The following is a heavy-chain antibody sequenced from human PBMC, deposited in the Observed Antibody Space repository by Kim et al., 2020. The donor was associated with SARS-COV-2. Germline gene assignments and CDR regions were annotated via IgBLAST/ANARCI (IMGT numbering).Heavy chain of an antibody. V-gene: IGHV3-11*06. Sequence: YTHYADSVKGRFTITRDDSKKTLYLQLSSLRVEDTAIYFCARGVFDFWGQGVLVTVSS. J-gene: IGHJ4*02. CDR3: ARGVFDF. CDR2: YT.